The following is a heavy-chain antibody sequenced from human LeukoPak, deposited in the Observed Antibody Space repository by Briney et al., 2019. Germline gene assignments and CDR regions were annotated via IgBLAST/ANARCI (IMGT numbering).Heavy chain of an antibody. J-gene: IGHJ5*02. CDR2: IIPILGIA. V-gene: IGHV1-69*04. Sequence: VASVKVSCKASGGTFSSYAISWVRQAPGQGLEWMGRIIPILGIANYAQKFQGRVTITADKSTSTAYMELSSLRSEDTAVYYCARAPPNYYDSSGLYGWFDPWGQGTLLTVSS. CDR3: ARAPPNYYDSSGLYGWFDP. D-gene: IGHD3-22*01. CDR1: GGTFSSYA.